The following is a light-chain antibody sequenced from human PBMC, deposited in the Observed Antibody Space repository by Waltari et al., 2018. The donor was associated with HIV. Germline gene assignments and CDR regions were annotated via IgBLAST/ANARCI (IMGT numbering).Light chain of an antibody. CDR2: VNSDGSH. CDR3: QTWATGIQV. Sequence: QLVLTQSPSASASLGASVKLTCTLSSGHSSYAIAWHQKQAEKGPRYLMKVNSDGSHNKGDGIPDRVSGSSSGAERYLTISSLQSEDEADYYCQTWATGIQVFGGGTKLTVL. J-gene: IGLJ3*02. V-gene: IGLV4-69*01. CDR1: SGHSSYA.